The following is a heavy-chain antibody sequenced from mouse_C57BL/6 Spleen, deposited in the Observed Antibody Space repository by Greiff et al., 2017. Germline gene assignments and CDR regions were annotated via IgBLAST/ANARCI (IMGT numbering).Heavy chain of an antibody. Sequence: EVQGVESGGGLVKPGGSLKLSCAASGFTFSSYAMSWVRQTPEKRLEWVATISDGGSYTYYPDNVKGRFTISRDNAKNNLYLQMSHLKSEDTAMYYCAREGVLNYFDYWGQGTTLTVSS. CDR3: AREGVLNYFDY. J-gene: IGHJ2*01. CDR1: GFTFSSYA. D-gene: IGHD5-1*01. CDR2: ISDGGSYT. V-gene: IGHV5-4*01.